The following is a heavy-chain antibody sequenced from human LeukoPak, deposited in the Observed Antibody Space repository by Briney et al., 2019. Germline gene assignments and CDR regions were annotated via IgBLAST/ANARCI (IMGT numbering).Heavy chain of an antibody. V-gene: IGHV4-39*01. CDR1: GGSISSSSYY. Sequence: SETLSLTCTVSGGSISSSSYYWGWIRQPPGKGLEWIGSIYYSGSTYYNPFLKSRVTISVDTSKNQFSLKLSSVTAADTAVYYCARHWSSGWYNDAFDIWGQGTMVTVSS. CDR3: ARHWSSGWYNDAFDI. CDR2: IYYSGST. J-gene: IGHJ3*02. D-gene: IGHD6-19*01.